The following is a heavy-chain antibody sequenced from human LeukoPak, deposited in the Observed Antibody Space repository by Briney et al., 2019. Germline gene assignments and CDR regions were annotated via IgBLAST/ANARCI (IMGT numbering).Heavy chain of an antibody. CDR3: ARLGALRFPGDY. CDR1: GGSISSSSYY. D-gene: IGHD3-3*01. Sequence: SETLSLTCTVSGGSISSSSYYWGWIRQPPGKGLEWIGSIYYSGSTYYNPSLRSRVTISVDTSKNQFSLKLSSVTAADTAVYYCARLGALRFPGDYWGQGTLVTVSS. J-gene: IGHJ4*02. V-gene: IGHV4-39*01. CDR2: IYYSGST.